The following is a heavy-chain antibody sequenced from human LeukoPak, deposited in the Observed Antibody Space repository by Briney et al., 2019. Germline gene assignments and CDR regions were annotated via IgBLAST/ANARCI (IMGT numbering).Heavy chain of an antibody. D-gene: IGHD2-21*02. V-gene: IGHV3-30-3*01. Sequence: GGSLRLSCAASGFTFSSYAMHWVRQAPGKGLEWVAVILYDGSNKYYADSVKGRFTISRDNSKNTLYLQMNSLRAEDTAVYYCARVGYCGGDCHPPYYYYGMDVWGQGTTVTVSS. CDR3: ARVGYCGGDCHPPYYYYGMDV. CDR2: ILYDGSNK. J-gene: IGHJ6*02. CDR1: GFTFSSYA.